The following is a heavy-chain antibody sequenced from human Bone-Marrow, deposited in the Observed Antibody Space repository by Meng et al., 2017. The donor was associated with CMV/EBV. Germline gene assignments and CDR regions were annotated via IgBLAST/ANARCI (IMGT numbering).Heavy chain of an antibody. V-gene: IGHV4-39*03. D-gene: IGHD1-14*01. Sequence: SETLSLTCTVSGGSISSSSYYWGWIRQPPGKGLEWIGSIYYSGSTYYNPSLKSRVTISVDTSKNQFSLKLSSVTAADTAVYYCTTLRIPDGRWYWGQGTLVTFSS. CDR3: TTLRIPDGRWY. CDR2: IYYSGST. CDR1: GGSISSSSYY. J-gene: IGHJ4*02.